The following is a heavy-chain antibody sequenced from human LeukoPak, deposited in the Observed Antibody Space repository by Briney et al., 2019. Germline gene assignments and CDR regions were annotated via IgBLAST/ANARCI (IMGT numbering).Heavy chain of an antibody. D-gene: IGHD6-19*01. V-gene: IGHV3-21*01. J-gene: IGHJ4*02. Sequence: KSGGSLRLSCAASGFTFSSYTMNWVRQAPGKGLEWVSSISSTSDFIYYADSVKGRFTISRDNAKSSLYLQMNSLRAEDTAFYYCASPILPLAVAGNYWGQGTLVTVSS. CDR2: ISSTSDFI. CDR1: GFTFSSYT. CDR3: ASPILPLAVAGNY.